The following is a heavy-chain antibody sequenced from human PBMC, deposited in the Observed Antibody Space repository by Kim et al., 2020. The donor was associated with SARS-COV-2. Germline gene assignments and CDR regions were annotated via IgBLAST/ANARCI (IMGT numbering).Heavy chain of an antibody. CDR1: GFTFSTYA. Sequence: ESLKISCAASGFTFSTYAMTWVRQAPGKGLEWVSTISGNGGRTYYADSVKGRFTISSDSSKNTLYLQMNSLRAEDTAVYYCAKDHVLSAESSGEVFDYWGQGTLVTVAS. CDR3: AKDHVLSAESSGEVFDY. J-gene: IGHJ4*02. D-gene: IGHD2-21*01. CDR2: ISGNGGRT. V-gene: IGHV3-23*01.